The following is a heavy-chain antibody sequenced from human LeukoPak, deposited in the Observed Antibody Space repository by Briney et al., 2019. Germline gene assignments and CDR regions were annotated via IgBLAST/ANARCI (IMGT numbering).Heavy chain of an antibody. CDR3: AKDKIFGVTSDYYYYMDV. Sequence: GRSLRLSCVASGFTFSRYGMHWVRQAPGKGLEWMAVISNDGSDKYYADSVKGRFTISRDNTKNTLYLQMNSLRGEDTAIYYCAKDKIFGVTSDYYYYMDVWGKGTTVTVSS. CDR2: ISNDGSDK. J-gene: IGHJ6*03. CDR1: GFTFSRYG. D-gene: IGHD3-3*01. V-gene: IGHV3-30*18.